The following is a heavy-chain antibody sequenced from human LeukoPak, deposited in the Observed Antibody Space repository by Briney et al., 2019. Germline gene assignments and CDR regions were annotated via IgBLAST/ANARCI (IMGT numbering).Heavy chain of an antibody. V-gene: IGHV3-11*01. D-gene: IGHD6-19*01. CDR2: ISSSGSTI. CDR3: ARDSSGWYLQYFQH. Sequence: GGSLRLSCAASGFTFSDYYMSWIRQAPGKWLEWVSYISSSGSTIYYADSVKGRFTISRDNAKNSLYLQMNSLRAEDTAVYYCARDSSGWYLQYFQHWGHGTLVTVSS. J-gene: IGHJ1*01. CDR1: GFTFSDYY.